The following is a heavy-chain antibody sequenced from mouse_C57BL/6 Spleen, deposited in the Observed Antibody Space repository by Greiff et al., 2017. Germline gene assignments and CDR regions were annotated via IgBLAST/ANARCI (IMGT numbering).Heavy chain of an antibody. D-gene: IGHD2-12*01. V-gene: IGHV5-17*01. CDR2: ISSGSSTI. CDR3: ARRLFYAMDY. Sequence: DVKLVESGGGLVKPGGSLKLSCAASGFTFSDYGMHWVRQAPEKGLEWVAYISSGSSTIYYADTVKGRITISRDNAKNTLFLQMTSLRSEDTAMYYCARRLFYAMDYWDQGTSVTVSS. J-gene: IGHJ4*01. CDR1: GFTFSDYG.